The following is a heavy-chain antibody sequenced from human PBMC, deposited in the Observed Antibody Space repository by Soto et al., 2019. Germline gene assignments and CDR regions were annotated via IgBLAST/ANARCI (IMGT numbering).Heavy chain of an antibody. D-gene: IGHD3-10*02. CDR3: ARGGITPSMFFFDY. J-gene: IGHJ4*02. CDR2: IDYSGAT. CDR1: GESLSGHF. V-gene: IGHV4-34*01. Sequence: QVQLHQWGTGLLKPSETLSLTCSVSGESLSGHFWTWIRQPPGKGLEWIGEIDYSGATHYNASVKSRVSMSVDTTKKQVSLKVTSVTAADTAVYYCARGGITPSMFFFDYWGQGTLVIVSS.